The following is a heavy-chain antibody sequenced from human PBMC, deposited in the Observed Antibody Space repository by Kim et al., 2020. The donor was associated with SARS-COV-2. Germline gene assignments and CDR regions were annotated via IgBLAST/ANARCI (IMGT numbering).Heavy chain of an antibody. CDR3: ARDFNAYYIFDN. CDR1: GFTFEHYA. Sequence: GGSLRLSCAASGFTFEHYAMSWVRQAPGKGLEWVSGINWNGAYTTYADSLKGRFTVSRDNAKNSLYLQMNSLTVEDTAFYFCARDFNAYYIFDNWGQGALVTVSS. V-gene: IGHV3-20*04. J-gene: IGHJ4*02. CDR2: INWNGAYT. D-gene: IGHD3-10*01.